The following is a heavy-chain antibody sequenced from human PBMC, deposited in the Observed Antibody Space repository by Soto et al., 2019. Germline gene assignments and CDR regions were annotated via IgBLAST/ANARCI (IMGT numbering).Heavy chain of an antibody. V-gene: IGHV1-18*01. J-gene: IGHJ5*02. D-gene: IGHD4-17*01. CDR1: GYTFTSYG. CDR3: ARVVGTTVPTARFDP. CDR2: ISAYNGNT. Sequence: QVQLVQSGAEVKKPGASVKVSCKASGYTFTSYGISWVRQAPGQGLEWMGWISAYNGNTNYAQKLQGRVTMTTDTSTSTADMELRSLRSDDTAVYYCARVVGTTVPTARFDPWGQGTLVTVSS.